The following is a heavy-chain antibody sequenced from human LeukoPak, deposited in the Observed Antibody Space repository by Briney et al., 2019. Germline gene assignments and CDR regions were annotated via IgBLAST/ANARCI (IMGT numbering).Heavy chain of an antibody. J-gene: IGHJ4*02. Sequence: PGGSLRLSCAASGFTFSSYWMTWVRQAPGKGLVWVSRIYSDGSSTSYADSVKGRFTISRDNAKNTLYLQMNSLRAEDTAVYYCAREYRDYYGSGNYFDYWGQGTLVTVSS. CDR2: IYSDGSST. CDR3: AREYRDYYGSGNYFDY. CDR1: GFTFSSYW. D-gene: IGHD3-10*01. V-gene: IGHV3-74*01.